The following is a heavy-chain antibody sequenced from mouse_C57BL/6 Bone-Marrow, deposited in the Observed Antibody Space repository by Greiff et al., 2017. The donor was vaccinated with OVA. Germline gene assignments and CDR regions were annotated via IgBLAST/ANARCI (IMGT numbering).Heavy chain of an antibody. CDR2: IDPENGDT. Sequence: EVQLKQSGAELVRPGASVKLSCTASGFNIKDDYMHWVKQRPEQGLEWIGWIDPENGDTEYASKFQGKATITADTSSNTAYLQLSSLTSEDTAVYYCTTHYFDYWGQGTTLTVSS. CDR3: TTHYFDY. CDR1: GFNIKDDY. J-gene: IGHJ2*01. V-gene: IGHV14-4*01.